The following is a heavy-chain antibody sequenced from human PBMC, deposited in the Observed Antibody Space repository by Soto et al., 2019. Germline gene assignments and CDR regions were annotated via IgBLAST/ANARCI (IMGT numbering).Heavy chain of an antibody. Sequence: SETLSLTCTVSGGSISGYYGRWIRQSPEKGLEYIGYISYSGSTNYNPSLKSRVTTSLDTSKNQFSLKLSSVTAADTAVYYCARDLGELDAFDIWGQGTMVTVSS. CDR2: ISYSGST. D-gene: IGHD1-7*01. J-gene: IGHJ3*02. V-gene: IGHV4-59*01. CDR3: ARDLGELDAFDI. CDR1: GGSISGYY.